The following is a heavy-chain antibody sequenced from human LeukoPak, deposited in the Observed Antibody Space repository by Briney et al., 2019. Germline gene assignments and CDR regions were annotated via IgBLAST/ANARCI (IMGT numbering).Heavy chain of an antibody. J-gene: IGHJ4*02. D-gene: IGHD6-19*01. CDR2: IKQDGSEK. CDR3: ARTSGRGWSY. CDR1: GFTFSSYW. V-gene: IGHV3-7*01. Sequence: PGGSLRLSCAASGFTFSSYWMSWLRRAPGKGLEWVANIKQDGSEKYYVDSVKGRFTISRDNAKNSLYLQMSSLRVEDTAVYYCARTSGRGWSYWGQGTLVTVSS.